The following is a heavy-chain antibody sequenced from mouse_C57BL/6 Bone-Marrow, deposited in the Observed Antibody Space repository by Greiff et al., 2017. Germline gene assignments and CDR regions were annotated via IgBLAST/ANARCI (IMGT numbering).Heavy chain of an antibody. Sequence: VQLKQSGPELVKPGASVKMSCKASGYTFTDYNMHWVKQSHGKSLEWIGYINPNNGGTSYNQKFKGKATLTVNKSSSTAYMELRSLTSEDSAVYYCALGYGSSFDYWGQGTTLTVSS. CDR2: INPNNGGT. D-gene: IGHD1-1*01. V-gene: IGHV1-22*01. CDR1: GYTFTDYN. CDR3: ALGYGSSFDY. J-gene: IGHJ2*01.